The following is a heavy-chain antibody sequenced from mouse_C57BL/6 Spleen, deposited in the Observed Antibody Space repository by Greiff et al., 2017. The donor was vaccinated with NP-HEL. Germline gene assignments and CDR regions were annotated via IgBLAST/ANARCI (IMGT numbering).Heavy chain of an antibody. Sequence: VKLQQPGAELVRPGSSVKLSCKASGYTFTSYWMHWVKQRPIQGLEWIGNIDPSDSETHYNQKFKDKATLTVDKSSSTAYMQLSSLTSEDSAVYYCARSADYRDFDYWGQGTTLTVSS. J-gene: IGHJ2*01. CDR3: ARSADYRDFDY. V-gene: IGHV1-52*01. CDR1: GYTFTSYW. CDR2: IDPSDSET. D-gene: IGHD2-14*01.